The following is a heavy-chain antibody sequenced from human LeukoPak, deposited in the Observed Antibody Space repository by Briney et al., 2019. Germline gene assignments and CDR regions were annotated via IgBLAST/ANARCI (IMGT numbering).Heavy chain of an antibody. Sequence: KSSETLSLTCTVSGGSINNRNYYWSWTRQPPGKGLEWIGYIYYSGATYYNPSLMSRVSMSLDTSENQFYLTLTSVTAADTAVYFCARASFASGSYYFDLWGPGTLITVSS. CDR1: GGSINNRNYY. D-gene: IGHD3-10*01. J-gene: IGHJ4*02. V-gene: IGHV4-30-4*01. CDR2: IYYSGAT. CDR3: ARASFASGSYYFDL.